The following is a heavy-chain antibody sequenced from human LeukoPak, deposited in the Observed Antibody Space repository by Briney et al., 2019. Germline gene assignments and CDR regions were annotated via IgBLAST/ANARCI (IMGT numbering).Heavy chain of an antibody. CDR3: ARDYSGWSLDP. CDR1: GFTFSSYW. J-gene: IGHJ5*02. D-gene: IGHD5-12*01. Sequence: PGGSLRLSCAASGFTFSSYWMSWVRQAPGKGLEWVSGISWNGGSTDYADSVKGRFTISRDNAKNSLYLQMNSLRGEDTAVYYCARDYSGWSLDPWGQGTLVTVSS. CDR2: ISWNGGST. V-gene: IGHV3-20*04.